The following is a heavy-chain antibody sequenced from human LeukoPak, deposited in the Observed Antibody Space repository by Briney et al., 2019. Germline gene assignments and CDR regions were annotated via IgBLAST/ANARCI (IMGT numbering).Heavy chain of an antibody. J-gene: IGHJ4*02. CDR1: GVSISSGDHY. CDR2: IYYSGST. CDR3: ARDPQSYCGSDCPPR. V-gene: IGHV4-30-4*01. D-gene: IGHD2-21*02. Sequence: SETLSLTCSVSGVSISSGDHYWSWIRQPPGKGLEWIGYIYYSGSTYYNPSLKSRVTMSVDTSKNQFSLKLSSVTAADTAVYYCARDPQSYCGSDCPPRWGQGTLVTVSS.